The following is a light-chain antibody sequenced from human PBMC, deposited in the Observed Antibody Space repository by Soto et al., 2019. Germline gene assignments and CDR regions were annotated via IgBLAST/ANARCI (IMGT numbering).Light chain of an antibody. Sequence: MTQSRDALSVSPGDRAALSCRTSQSVSSDLAWYQQKPGQAPRLLIYGASTRATGIPARFSGSGSGTEFTLTISSLQSEDFAVYYCHHYSSWPPYTFGQGTKVDIK. CDR2: GAS. CDR3: HHYSSWPPYT. CDR1: QSVSSD. J-gene: IGKJ2*01. V-gene: IGKV3D-15*01.